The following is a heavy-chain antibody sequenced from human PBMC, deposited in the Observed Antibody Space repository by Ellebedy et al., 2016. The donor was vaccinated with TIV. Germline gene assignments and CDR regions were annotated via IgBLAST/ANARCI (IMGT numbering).Heavy chain of an antibody. CDR2: TFYSGTT. J-gene: IGHJ4*02. V-gene: IGHV4-31*03. CDR3: ARTYGDYYFNQ. Sequence: SETLSLTXTVSGGSTSSAGYNWSWLRQPPGKGLEWIGYTFYSGTTYYNPSLRGRLTISIDTSKNQFSLKLSSVTAADTAVYFCARTYGDYYFNQWGQGTLVTVAS. CDR1: GGSTSSAGYN. D-gene: IGHD4-17*01.